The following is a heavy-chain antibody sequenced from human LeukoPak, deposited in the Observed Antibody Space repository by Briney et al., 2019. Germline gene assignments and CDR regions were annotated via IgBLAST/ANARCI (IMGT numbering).Heavy chain of an antibody. Sequence: TGGSLRLSCAASGFTFSAFAMSWVRQAPGKGLEWVSGISDGSHHTYYADSVKGRFSISRDNSRNTLFLQMNSLGADDTALYYCAKELKSGGWPFHYWGQGALVTVSS. CDR1: GFTFSAFA. CDR3: AKELKSGGWPFHY. D-gene: IGHD6-19*01. CDR2: ISDGSHHT. V-gene: IGHV3-23*01. J-gene: IGHJ4*02.